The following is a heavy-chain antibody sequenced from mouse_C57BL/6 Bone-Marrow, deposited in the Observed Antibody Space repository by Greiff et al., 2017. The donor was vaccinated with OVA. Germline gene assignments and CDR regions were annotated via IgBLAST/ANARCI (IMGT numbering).Heavy chain of an antibody. V-gene: IGHV1-5*01. D-gene: IGHD1-1*01. CDR3: TPSTVVATDYAMDY. Sequence: EVQLQQSGTVLARPGASVKMSCKTSGYTFTSYWMHWVKQRPGQGLEWIGAIYPGNSDTSYNQKFKGKAKLTAVTSASTAYMELSSLTNEDSAVYYCTPSTVVATDYAMDYWGQGTSVTVSS. J-gene: IGHJ4*01. CDR1: GYTFTSYW. CDR2: IYPGNSDT.